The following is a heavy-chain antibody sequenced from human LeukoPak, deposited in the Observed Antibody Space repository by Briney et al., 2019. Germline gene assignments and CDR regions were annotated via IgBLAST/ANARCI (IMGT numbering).Heavy chain of an antibody. CDR3: ARIFGYSSIYYFEY. CDR2: ISHDGSIK. CDR1: GFTFSDYA. D-gene: IGHD6-13*01. J-gene: IGHJ4*02. Sequence: QPGGSLRLSCAASGFTFSDYAMHWVRQAPGEGLEWVAVISHDGSIKYSADSVKGRFTLSRDNAKNSLYLQMNSLRAEDTAVYYCARIFGYSSIYYFEYWGQGTLVTVSS. V-gene: IGHV3-30-3*01.